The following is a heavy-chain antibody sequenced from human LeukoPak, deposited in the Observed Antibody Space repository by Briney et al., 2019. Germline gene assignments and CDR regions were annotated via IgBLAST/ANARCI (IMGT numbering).Heavy chain of an antibody. CDR3: ARELEMATITGLFER. D-gene: IGHD5-24*01. CDR1: GSTFSSYA. Sequence: ASVKVSCKASGSTFSSYAISWVRQAPGQGLEWMGGIIPIFGTANYAQKFQGRVTITADESTSTAYMELSSLRSEDTAVYYCARELEMATITGLFERWGQGTLVTVTS. V-gene: IGHV1-69*13. J-gene: IGHJ5*02. CDR2: IIPIFGTA.